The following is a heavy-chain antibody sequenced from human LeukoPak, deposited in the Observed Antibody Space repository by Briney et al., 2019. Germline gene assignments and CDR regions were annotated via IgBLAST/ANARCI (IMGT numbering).Heavy chain of an antibody. J-gene: IGHJ5*01. Sequence: GGSLGLSCAASGFTFSSYAMSWVRQAPGKGLEWVSGIIAGVDTTYYADSVKGRFTISRDHSKNTLYLQMNSLRAEDTAIYYCAKDGTTTRYNWFDSWGQGTLVTVSS. D-gene: IGHD1-7*01. CDR3: AKDGTTTRYNWFDS. CDR2: IIAGVDTT. CDR1: GFTFSSYA. V-gene: IGHV3-23*01.